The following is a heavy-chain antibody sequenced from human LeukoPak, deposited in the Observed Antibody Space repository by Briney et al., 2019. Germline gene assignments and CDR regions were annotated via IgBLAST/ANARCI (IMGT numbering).Heavy chain of an antibody. D-gene: IGHD6-13*01. J-gene: IGHJ4*02. CDR1: GFTFSSYA. V-gene: IGHV3-30-3*01. Sequence: GGSLRLSCAASGFTFSSYAMHWVRQAPGKGLEWVAVISYDGSNKYYADSVKGRFTISRDNSKNTLLLQMNSLRIEDTAEYYCARDAPSPGAAHSSSYYFDYWGQGTLVTVSS. CDR3: ARDAPSPGAAHSSSYYFDY. CDR2: ISYDGSNK.